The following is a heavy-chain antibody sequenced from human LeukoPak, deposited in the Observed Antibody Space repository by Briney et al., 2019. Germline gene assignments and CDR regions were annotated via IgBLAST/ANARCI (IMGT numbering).Heavy chain of an antibody. CDR2: IYTTGST. V-gene: IGHV4-61*02. Sequence: PSQTLSLTCTVSGGSISSGSYYWSWIRQPAGKGLEWIRRIYTTGSTNYNPSLKSRVTISVDTSKNQFSLKLSSVTAADTAVYYCARGKQQDDYWGQGTLVTVSS. D-gene: IGHD6-13*01. J-gene: IGHJ4*02. CDR3: ARGKQQDDY. CDR1: GGSISSGSYY.